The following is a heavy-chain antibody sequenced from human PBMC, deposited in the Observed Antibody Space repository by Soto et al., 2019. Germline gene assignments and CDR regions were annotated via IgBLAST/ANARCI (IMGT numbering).Heavy chain of an antibody. J-gene: IGHJ6*02. V-gene: IGHV4-30-2*01. CDR1: GGSISSGGYS. CDR3: ARQRYDILTGYYIYYYYGMDV. D-gene: IGHD3-9*01. Sequence: SETLSLTCTVSGGSISSGGYSWSWIRQPPGKGLGWIGYIYHSGSTNYNPSLKSRVTISVDTSKNQCSLKLSSVTAADTAVYYCARQRYDILTGYYIYYYYGMDVWGQGTTVTVSS. CDR2: IYHSGST.